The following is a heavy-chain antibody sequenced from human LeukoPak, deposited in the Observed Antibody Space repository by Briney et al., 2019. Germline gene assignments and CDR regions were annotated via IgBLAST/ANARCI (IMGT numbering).Heavy chain of an antibody. D-gene: IGHD3-22*01. CDR3: ARGPSSGYYYDY. CDR1: GGSISSGGYY. Sequence: SQTLSLTCTVSGGSISSGGYYWSWIRQHPGKGLEWIGYIYYSGSTYYNPSLKSRVTISVDTSKNQFSLKLSSVTAADTAVHYCARGPSSGYYYDYWGQGTLVTVSS. CDR2: IYYSGST. J-gene: IGHJ4*02. V-gene: IGHV4-31*03.